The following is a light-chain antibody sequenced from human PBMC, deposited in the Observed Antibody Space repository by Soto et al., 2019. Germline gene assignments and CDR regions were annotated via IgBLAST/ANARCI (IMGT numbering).Light chain of an antibody. CDR3: SSRTTSNPYV. CDR2: EVS. V-gene: IGLV2-14*01. J-gene: IGLJ1*01. CDR1: SSDIGAYNS. Sequence: QSVLTQPASVSGSPGQSITISCTGTSSDIGAYNSVSWYQQHPGKAPKLMIYEVSSRPSGVSNRFSASKSGNTASLTISGLQAEDEADYYCSSRTTSNPYVFGTGTKLTVL.